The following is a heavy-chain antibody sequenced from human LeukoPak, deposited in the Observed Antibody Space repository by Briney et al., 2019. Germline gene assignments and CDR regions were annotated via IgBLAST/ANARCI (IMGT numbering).Heavy chain of an antibody. CDR2: TYYRSKWNY. J-gene: IGHJ5*02. Sequence: SQTLSLTCAISGDSFSSNSAAWNWIRQSLSRGLEWLGRTYYRSKWNYDYAVSVKSRITINPDTFRNQFSLQLNSVTPEDTAVYYCARAPIAVAGGNWFDPWGQGTLVTVSS. V-gene: IGHV6-1*01. D-gene: IGHD6-19*01. CDR1: GDSFSSNSAA. CDR3: ARAPIAVAGGNWFDP.